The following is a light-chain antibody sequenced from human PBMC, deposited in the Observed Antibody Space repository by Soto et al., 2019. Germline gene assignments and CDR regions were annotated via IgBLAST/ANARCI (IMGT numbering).Light chain of an antibody. CDR2: AAS. J-gene: IGKJ3*01. CDR3: QQSYSTPQIT. V-gene: IGKV1-39*01. Sequence: DIQMTQSPSSLSASVGDRVTITCRASQSISSYLNWYQQKPGKAPKILIYAASSLQSGVPSRFSGSGSGTDFTLTISSLQPEDFATYYCQQSYSTPQITFGPGTKVDIK. CDR1: QSISSY.